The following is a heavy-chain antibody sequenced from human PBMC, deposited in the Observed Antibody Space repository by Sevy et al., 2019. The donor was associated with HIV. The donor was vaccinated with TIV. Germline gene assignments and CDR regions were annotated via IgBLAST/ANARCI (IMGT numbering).Heavy chain of an antibody. CDR2: ISWNSGSI. D-gene: IGHD1-26*01. CDR1: GFTFDDYA. CDR3: AKDSMGGPTFLAFDI. Sequence: GGSLRLSCAASGFTFDDYAMHWVRQAPGKGLEWVSGISWNSGSIGYAYSVKGRFTISRDNAKNSLYLQMNSLRAEDTALYYCAKDSMGGPTFLAFDIWGQGTMVTVSS. J-gene: IGHJ3*02. V-gene: IGHV3-9*01.